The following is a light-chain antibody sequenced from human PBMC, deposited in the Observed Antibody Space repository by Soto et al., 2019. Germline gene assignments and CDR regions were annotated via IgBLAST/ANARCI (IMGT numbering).Light chain of an antibody. Sequence: AIQLTQSPSSLSASVGDRVTITCRASQGISSALAWYQQKPGKAPNLLIYDASSLESGVPSRFGGSGSGTDFTLTISSLPPEDFATYYCQQFNSYPQTFGQGTRLEIK. CDR3: QQFNSYPQT. CDR2: DAS. V-gene: IGKV1-13*02. J-gene: IGKJ5*01. CDR1: QGISSA.